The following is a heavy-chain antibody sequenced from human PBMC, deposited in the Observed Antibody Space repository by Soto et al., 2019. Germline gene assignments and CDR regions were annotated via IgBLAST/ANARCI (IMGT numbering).Heavy chain of an antibody. CDR1: GFTFSNFW. CDR2: IKSDGSER. Sequence: EVQLVESGGGLVQPGGSLRLSCAASGFTFSNFWMSWVRQAPGEGLEWVASIKSDGSERSHVDAVRGRFSISRDNARNSLFLQMNSLRGDDTAVDYCARDVIWGQGSLVTVSS. J-gene: IGHJ4*02. V-gene: IGHV3-7*05. CDR3: ARDVI.